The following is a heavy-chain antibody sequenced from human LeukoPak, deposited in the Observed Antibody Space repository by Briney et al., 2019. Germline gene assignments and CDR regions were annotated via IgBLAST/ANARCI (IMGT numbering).Heavy chain of an antibody. CDR3: ARLWGIVGATHPGLDSGMDV. CDR1: GGSISSSSYY. D-gene: IGHD1-26*01. V-gene: IGHV4-39*01. J-gene: IGHJ6*03. Sequence: SETLSLTCTVSGGSISSSSYYWGWIRQPPGKGLEWIGSIYYSGSTYYNPSLKSRVTISVDTSKNQFSLKLSSVTAADTAVYYCARLWGIVGATHPGLDSGMDVWGKGTTVTVSS. CDR2: IYYSGST.